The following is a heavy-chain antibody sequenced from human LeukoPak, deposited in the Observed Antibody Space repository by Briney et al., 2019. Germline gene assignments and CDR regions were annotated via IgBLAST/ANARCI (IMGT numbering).Heavy chain of an antibody. Sequence: SETLSLTCAVSGGSISSGGYSWSWIRQPPGKGLEWIGYIYHSGSTYYNPSLKSRVTISVDTSKNQLSLKLSSVTAADAAVYYCARSDGAGATDYWGQGTLVTVSS. CDR1: GGSISSGGYS. V-gene: IGHV4-30-2*02. CDR2: IYHSGST. CDR3: ARSDGAGATDY. J-gene: IGHJ4*02. D-gene: IGHD1-26*01.